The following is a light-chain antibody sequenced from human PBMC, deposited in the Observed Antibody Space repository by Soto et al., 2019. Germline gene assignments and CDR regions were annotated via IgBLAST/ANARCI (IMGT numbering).Light chain of an antibody. V-gene: IGLV7-46*01. CDR1: TGAVTSGHY. CDR2: DTS. CDR3: LLAYSGPRV. Sequence: QAVVTQEPSLAVSPGGTVTLTCGSSTGAVTSGHYPYWFQQKPGQAPRTLIYDTSIKHSWNPARLSGSLLGGKAALTLSGAQPEDEAEYYCLLAYSGPRVFGGGTKLTVL. J-gene: IGLJ3*02.